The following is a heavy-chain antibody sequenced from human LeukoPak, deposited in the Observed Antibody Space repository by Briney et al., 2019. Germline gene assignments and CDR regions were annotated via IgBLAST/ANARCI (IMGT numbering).Heavy chain of an antibody. V-gene: IGHV4-61*02. CDR3: ASGGMRGATRLLFVY. D-gene: IGHD6-6*01. CDR2: IYTSGST. CDR1: GGSISSGSYY. J-gene: IGHJ4*02. Sequence: PSETLSLTCTVSGGSISSGSYYWSWIRQPAGKGLEWIGRIYTSGSTNYNPSLKSRVTISVDTSKNQFSLKLSSVTAADTAVYFCASGGMRGATRLLFVYWGQGTLVTVSS.